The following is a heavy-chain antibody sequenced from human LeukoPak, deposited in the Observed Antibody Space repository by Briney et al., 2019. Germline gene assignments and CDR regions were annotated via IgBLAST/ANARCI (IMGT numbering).Heavy chain of an antibody. CDR2: IYYSGST. J-gene: IGHJ4*02. CDR1: DGSISSYY. V-gene: IGHV4-59*01. CDR3: VGSPYVWGSYRYDY. D-gene: IGHD3-16*02. Sequence: SETLSFTCTVSDGSISSYYWSWIRQPPGKGLEWIGYIYYSGSTNYNPSLKSRVTISVDTSKNQFSLKLSSVTAADTAVYYCVGSPYVWGSYRYDYWGQGTLVTVSS.